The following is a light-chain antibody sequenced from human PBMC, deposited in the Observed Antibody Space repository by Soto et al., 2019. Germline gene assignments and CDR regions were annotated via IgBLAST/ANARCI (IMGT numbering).Light chain of an antibody. CDR2: GAS. Sequence: EIVMTQSPATLSVSPGERATLSCRASQSVSSYLAWYQQRPGQAPRLLIYGASTRATGIPASFSGSGSGTEFTLTISSLQSEDFAAYYCQQYNNWPFTFGGGTKVEI. J-gene: IGKJ4*01. V-gene: IGKV3-15*01. CDR1: QSVSSY. CDR3: QQYNNWPFT.